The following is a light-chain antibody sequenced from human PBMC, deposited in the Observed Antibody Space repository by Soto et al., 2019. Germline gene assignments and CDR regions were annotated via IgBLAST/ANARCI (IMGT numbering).Light chain of an antibody. CDR1: QSVSSW. CDR3: QQYNSYPNT. CDR2: DAS. V-gene: IGKV1-5*01. J-gene: IGKJ2*01. Sequence: IQMTQSPSTLSASVGDRVTITCRASQSVSSWLAWYQQKPGKAPKLLIYDASHLESGVPSTFGGSGSGTEFTLTISSLQPDDVATYFCQQYNSYPNTFGHGTKLEIK.